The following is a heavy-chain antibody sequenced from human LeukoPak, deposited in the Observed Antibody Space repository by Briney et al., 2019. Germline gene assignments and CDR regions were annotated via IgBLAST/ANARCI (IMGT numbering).Heavy chain of an antibody. J-gene: IGHJ6*02. CDR2: ISGGGDST. V-gene: IGHV3-23*01. CDR1: GFTFSNYA. Sequence: GGSLRLSCAASGFTFSNYAMSWVRQAPGKGLEWVSTISGGGDSTYYADSVKGRFTISRDNSQNTLYLQMNSLRAKDTAVYYCATRGRSGYYYGMDVWGQGTTVSVSS. CDR3: ATRGRSGYYYGMDV. D-gene: IGHD1-26*01.